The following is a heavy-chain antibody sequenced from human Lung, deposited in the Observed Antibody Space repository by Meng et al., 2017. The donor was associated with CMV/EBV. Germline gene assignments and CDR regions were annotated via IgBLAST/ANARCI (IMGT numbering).Heavy chain of an antibody. V-gene: IGHV3-30*04. CDR1: GFTFSSYA. Sequence: RISCAASGFTFSSYAMHWVRQAPGKGLEWVAVISYDGSNKYYADSVKGRFTISRDNSKNTLYLQMNSLRAEDTAVYYCARDRGGIVGATKGYYGMDVXGQGXTVTVSS. CDR3: ARDRGGIVGATKGYYGMDV. CDR2: ISYDGSNK. J-gene: IGHJ6*02. D-gene: IGHD1-26*01.